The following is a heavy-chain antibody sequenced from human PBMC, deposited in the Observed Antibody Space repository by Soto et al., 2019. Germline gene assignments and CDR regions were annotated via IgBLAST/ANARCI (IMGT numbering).Heavy chain of an antibody. CDR1: GFTFSYYP. V-gene: IGHV3-30*04. D-gene: IGHD5-12*01. CDR2: ISYDGSNK. Sequence: QMQLVESGGGAVQPGRSLRLSCAASGFTFSYYPMHWVRQAPGKGLEWVAVISYDGSNKYYADSVKGRFTISRDNSKNSLYLQMNSLRGEDTAVYYCARVPGDMVAILDIYRLDGRDPLSDVDVWGQGTTVTVSS. CDR3: ARVPGDMVAILDIYRLDGRDPLSDVDV. J-gene: IGHJ6*02.